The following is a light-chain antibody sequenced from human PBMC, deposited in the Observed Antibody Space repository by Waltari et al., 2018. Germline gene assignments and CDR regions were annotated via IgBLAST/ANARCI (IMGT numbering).Light chain of an antibody. Sequence: EIVLTQSPATLSLSPGETATLSCRASHSVSNYLAWYQQKPGQAPRLLMYDASNRATGIPARFSGSGSGTDFTLTIGSLEPEDFAVYYCQQRSNWPPPITFGQGTRLEIK. CDR3: QQRSNWPPPIT. CDR1: HSVSNY. CDR2: DAS. V-gene: IGKV3-11*01. J-gene: IGKJ5*01.